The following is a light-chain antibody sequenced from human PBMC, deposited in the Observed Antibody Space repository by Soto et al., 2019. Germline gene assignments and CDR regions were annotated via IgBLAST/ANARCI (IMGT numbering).Light chain of an antibody. CDR3: QHYDRT. CDR1: QTVRNNY. Sequence: EIVMTQSPGTLSLSPGDTATLSCRASQTVRNNYLAWYQQKPGQAPRLLIYGASGRATGIPDRFSGSGSGTDFSLTISRLEPEDFAVYFCQHYDRTFGQGTKVDI. CDR2: GAS. V-gene: IGKV3-20*01. J-gene: IGKJ1*01.